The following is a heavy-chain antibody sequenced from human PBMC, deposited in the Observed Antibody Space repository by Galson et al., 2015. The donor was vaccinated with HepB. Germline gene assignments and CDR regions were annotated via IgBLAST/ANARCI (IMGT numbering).Heavy chain of an antibody. D-gene: IGHD2/OR15-2a*01. Sequence: QSGAEVKKPGESLKISCKVSGYDFAKYWIAWVRQMPGKGLEWMGIIYPADSDTRYSPSFQGQVTISADKSISTAYLQWSSLKASDTAMYYCARHKTIADAFDIWGQGTMVTVS. CDR1: GYDFAKYW. J-gene: IGHJ3*02. CDR2: IYPADSDT. CDR3: ARHKTIADAFDI. V-gene: IGHV5-51*01.